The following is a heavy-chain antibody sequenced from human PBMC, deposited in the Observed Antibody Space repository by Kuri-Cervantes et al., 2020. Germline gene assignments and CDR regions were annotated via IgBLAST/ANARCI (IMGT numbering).Heavy chain of an antibody. CDR3: ARYCGDGSCYN. Sequence: GESLKISCAASGFTFSSYAMHWVRQAPGKGLEWVAVIWDDGSNKHYVDSVKGRFTISRDNSKNTLYLQMNSLRVEDTAVYYCARYCGDGSCYNWGQGTLVTVSS. CDR1: GFTFSSYA. CDR2: IWDDGSNK. J-gene: IGHJ4*02. V-gene: IGHV3-33*08. D-gene: IGHD2-15*01.